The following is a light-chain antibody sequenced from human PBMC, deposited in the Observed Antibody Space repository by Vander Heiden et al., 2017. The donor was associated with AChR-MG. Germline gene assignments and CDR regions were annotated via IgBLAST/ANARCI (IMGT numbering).Light chain of an antibody. CDR1: QSVSGY. J-gene: IGKJ1*01. CDR3: QQRSNWQT. V-gene: IGKV3-11*01. Sequence: EIVLTQSPATLSLSPGERATLSCRASQSVSGYFAWYQQKPGQAPRLLIYDASNRATGIPARFSGSGSGTDFTLTISSREPEDFAVYYCQQRSNWQTFGQGTKVEIK. CDR2: DAS.